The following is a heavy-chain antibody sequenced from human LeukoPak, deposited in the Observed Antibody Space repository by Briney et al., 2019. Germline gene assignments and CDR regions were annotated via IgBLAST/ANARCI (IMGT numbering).Heavy chain of an antibody. J-gene: IGHJ1*01. CDR2: IFAGGAT. V-gene: IGHV3-53*01. Sequence: GGSLRLSCAASGFNVSSNYITWVRQAPGKGLEWVAVIFAGGATYYADSVKGRFTISRDNSKNTLHVQMNSQRTEDTAVYYCARGVGVWGVISQPLEYWGQGTLVIVSS. CDR1: GFNVSSNY. CDR3: ARGVGVWGVISQPLEY. D-gene: IGHD3-10*01.